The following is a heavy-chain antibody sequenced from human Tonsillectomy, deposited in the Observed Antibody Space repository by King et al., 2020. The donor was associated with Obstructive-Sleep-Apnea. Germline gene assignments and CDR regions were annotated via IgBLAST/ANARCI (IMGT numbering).Heavy chain of an antibody. V-gene: IGHV4-59*08. CDR3: ARHRGVEDYGGYGDYFDY. Sequence: QLQESGPGLVKPSETLSLTCTVSGDSISNYYWSCIRQPPGKGLEWIGYMYYSGNTNYNTSLKSRVTITVDTSKIQFSLRLSSVMAADTAVYYCARHRGVEDYGGYGDYFDYWGQGTLVTVSS. CDR2: MYYSGNT. CDR1: GDSISNYY. D-gene: IGHD5-12*01. J-gene: IGHJ4*02.